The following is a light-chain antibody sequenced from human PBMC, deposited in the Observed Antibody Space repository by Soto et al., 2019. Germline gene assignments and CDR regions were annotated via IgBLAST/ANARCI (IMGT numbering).Light chain of an antibody. CDR1: QGIRND. CDR2: AAS. V-gene: IGKV1-6*01. Sequence: AIQLTQSPSSLSSSVGDRVTITWRASQGIRNDLGWYKQKPGKAPHLLSYAASTLQSGVPSRFSGSGSGTDFTLTINSLQPEDFETYYCQQSYSSPITFGQGTRLEIK. CDR3: QQSYSSPIT. J-gene: IGKJ5*01.